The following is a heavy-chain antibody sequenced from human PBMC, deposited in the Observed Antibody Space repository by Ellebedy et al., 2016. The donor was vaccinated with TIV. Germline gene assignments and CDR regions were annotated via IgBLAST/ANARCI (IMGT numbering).Heavy chain of an antibody. V-gene: IGHV1-24*01. D-gene: IGHD2-8*01. CDR2: FDPEDGET. CDR1: GYTLTELS. Sequence: AASVKVSCKVSGYTLTELSIHWVRQAPGNGLEWMGGFDPEDGETTNAQKFQGRVTMTEDTSTDTAYMELSSLRSEDTAVYYCATDLRYCTNGVCFKRFDAFDVWGQGTMVTVSS. CDR3: ATDLRYCTNGVCFKRFDAFDV. J-gene: IGHJ3*01.